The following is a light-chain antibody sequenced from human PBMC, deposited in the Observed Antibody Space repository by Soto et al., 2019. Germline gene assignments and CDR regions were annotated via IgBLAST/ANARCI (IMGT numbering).Light chain of an antibody. Sequence: EFVLTQSPATLSLSPGERATLSCRASQSVSSIYLAWYQQKPGQAPRLLIYGASSRATGIPDRFSGSGSGTEFTLTISSLQSEDFAVYYCQQYNNWPRTFGQGGKVDI. V-gene: IGKV3D-15*01. CDR3: QQYNNWPRT. CDR2: GAS. CDR1: QSVSSIY. J-gene: IGKJ1*01.